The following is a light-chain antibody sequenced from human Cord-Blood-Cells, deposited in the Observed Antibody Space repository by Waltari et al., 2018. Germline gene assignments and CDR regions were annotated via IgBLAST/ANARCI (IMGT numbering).Light chain of an antibody. CDR3: QTWGTGIQV. CDR1: LGHSSSA. J-gene: IGLJ3*02. Sequence: QLVLTQSPSPSASLGATVKITCTLSLGHSSSAFPWHQQQPGKGPRDLMKLNRDGSHSKGDGIPERFSGSSCGAERYLTISSRQSGDEADYYCQTWGTGIQVFGGGTKLTVL. V-gene: IGLV4-69*01. CDR2: LNRDGSH.